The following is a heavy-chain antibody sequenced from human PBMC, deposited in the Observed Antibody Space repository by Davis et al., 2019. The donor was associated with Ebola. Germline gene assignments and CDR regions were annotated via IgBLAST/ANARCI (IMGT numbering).Heavy chain of an antibody. CDR3: AREAYCGGDCYSLEFVY. Sequence: ASVKVSCKASGYTFTSYGISWVRQAPGQGLEWMGWISAYNGNTNYAQKFQGRVTITRDTSASTAYMELSSLRSEDTAVYYCAREAYCGGDCYSLEFVYWGQGTLVTVSS. CDR1: GYTFTSYG. CDR2: ISAYNGNT. V-gene: IGHV1-18*01. D-gene: IGHD2-21*02. J-gene: IGHJ4*02.